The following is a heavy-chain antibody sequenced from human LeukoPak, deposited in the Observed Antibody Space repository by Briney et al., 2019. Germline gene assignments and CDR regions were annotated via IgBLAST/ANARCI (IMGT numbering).Heavy chain of an antibody. CDR1: GFTFSSYS. CDR2: ITSSSSYI. Sequence: GGSLRLSCAVSGFTFSSYSMNWVRQAPGKGLEWVSSITSSSSYIYYADSVKGRFTISRDNAKNSLYLQMNSLRAEDTAVYYCAKDGELTFDYWGQGTLVTVSS. V-gene: IGHV3-21*01. D-gene: IGHD1-26*01. CDR3: AKDGELTFDY. J-gene: IGHJ4*02.